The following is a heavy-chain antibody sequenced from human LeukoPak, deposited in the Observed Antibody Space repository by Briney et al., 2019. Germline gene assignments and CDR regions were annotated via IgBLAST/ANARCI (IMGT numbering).Heavy chain of an antibody. CDR2: ISAYNGNT. CDR3: ARDREGYNWFDP. D-gene: IGHD3-10*01. Sequence: ASVKVSCKASGYTFTSYGISWVRQAPGQGLEWMGWISAYNGNTNYAQKLQGRVTMTTDTSTSTAYMELRRLRSDDTAVYYCARDREGYNWFDPWGQGTLVTVSS. CDR1: GYTFTSYG. J-gene: IGHJ5*02. V-gene: IGHV1-18*01.